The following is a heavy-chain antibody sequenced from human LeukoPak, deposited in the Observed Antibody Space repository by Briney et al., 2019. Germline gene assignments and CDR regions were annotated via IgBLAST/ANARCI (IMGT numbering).Heavy chain of an antibody. V-gene: IGHV4-39*01. J-gene: IGHJ4*02. CDR2: IYYSGNT. D-gene: IGHD2-15*01. Sequence: PSETLSLTCTVSGASFSSTSYFWGWIRQPPGRGLEYLGNIYYSGNTYNNPSLKSRVTLSADTSKNQYYLKVTSVTAADTAVYYCARFPRSLGYFDDWGQGILVTVS. CDR3: ARFPRSLGYFDD. CDR1: GASFSSTSYF.